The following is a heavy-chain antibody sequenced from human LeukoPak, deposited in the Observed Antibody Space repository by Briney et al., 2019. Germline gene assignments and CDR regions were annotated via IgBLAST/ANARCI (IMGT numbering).Heavy chain of an antibody. J-gene: IGHJ4*02. CDR1: GGSFSGYY. CDR3: ARYDSSGYYVFGY. Sequence: SETLSLTCAVYGGSFSGYYWSWIRQPPGKGLEWIGEINHSGSTNYNPSLKSRVTISVDTSKNQFSLKLSSVTAADTAVYYCARYDSSGYYVFGYWGQGTLVTVSS. D-gene: IGHD3-22*01. CDR2: INHSGST. V-gene: IGHV4-34*01.